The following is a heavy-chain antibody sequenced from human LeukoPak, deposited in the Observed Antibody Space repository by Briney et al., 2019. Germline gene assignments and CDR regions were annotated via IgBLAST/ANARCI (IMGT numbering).Heavy chain of an antibody. Sequence: GGSLRLSCAASGFTFSSYGMSWVRQAPGKGLEWVSGINWNGGSTGYADSVKGRFTISRDNAKNSLYLQMNSLRAEDTALYYCASQYYYDSSGYYYNYWGQGTLVTVSS. CDR1: GFTFSSYG. CDR2: INWNGGST. CDR3: ASQYYYDSSGYYYNY. D-gene: IGHD3-22*01. V-gene: IGHV3-20*04. J-gene: IGHJ4*02.